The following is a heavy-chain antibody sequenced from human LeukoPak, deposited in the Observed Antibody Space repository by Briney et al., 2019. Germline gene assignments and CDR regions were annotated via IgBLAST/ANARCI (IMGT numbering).Heavy chain of an antibody. D-gene: IGHD3-16*01. Sequence: QSGGSLRLSCAASGFTFSSYGMHWVRQAPGKGLEWVAFIRYDGSNKYYADSVKGRFTISRDNSKNTLYLQTNSLRAEDTAVYYCAKDFGETDYYYYGMDVWGQGTTVTVSS. CDR2: IRYDGSNK. J-gene: IGHJ6*02. CDR3: AKDFGETDYYYYGMDV. CDR1: GFTFSSYG. V-gene: IGHV3-30*02.